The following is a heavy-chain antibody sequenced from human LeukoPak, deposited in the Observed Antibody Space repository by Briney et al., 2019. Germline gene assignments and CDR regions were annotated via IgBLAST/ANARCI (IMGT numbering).Heavy chain of an antibody. CDR2: INSDGSST. Sequence: GGSQRLSCAASGFTFSSYWMHWVRQAPGKGLEWVSRINSDGSSTSYADSVKGRFTISRDNAKNTLYLQMNSLRAEDTAVYYFSRAEGGIRYDWGRGTLVTVSS. D-gene: IGHD3-9*01. CDR3: SRAEGGIRYD. CDR1: GFTFSSYW. J-gene: IGHJ4*02. V-gene: IGHV3-74*01.